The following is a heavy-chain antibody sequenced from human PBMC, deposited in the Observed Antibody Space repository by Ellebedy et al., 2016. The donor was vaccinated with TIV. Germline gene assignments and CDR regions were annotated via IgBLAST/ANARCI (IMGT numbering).Heavy chain of an antibody. J-gene: IGHJ5*02. CDR1: GGSISYNY. V-gene: IGHV4-59*01. Sequence: SETLSLXXTVSGGSISYNYWSWIRQPPGKGLEWIGYIYYDGQTSYNPPLRSRATISVDTSKTQFSLKLTSVTAADTAVYYCTRGKGDPWGQGTLVTVSS. CDR3: TRGKGDP. CDR2: IYYDGQT.